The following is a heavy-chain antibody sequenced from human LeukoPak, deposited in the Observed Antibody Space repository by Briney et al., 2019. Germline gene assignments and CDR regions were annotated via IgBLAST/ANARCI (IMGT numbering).Heavy chain of an antibody. J-gene: IGHJ4*02. CDR2: IIPILGIA. CDR3: ASQYSGSYM. CDR1: GGTFSSYA. V-gene: IGHV1-69*04. Sequence: SVKVSCKASGGTFSSYAISWVRQAPGQGLEWMGRIIPILGIANYAQKFQGRVTITADKSTSTAYMELSSLRAEDTAVYYCASQYSGSYMWGQGTLVTVSS. D-gene: IGHD1-26*01.